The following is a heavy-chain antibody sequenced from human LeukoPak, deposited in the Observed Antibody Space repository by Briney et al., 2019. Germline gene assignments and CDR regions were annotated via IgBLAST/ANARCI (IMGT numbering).Heavy chain of an antibody. D-gene: IGHD2-8*01. CDR2: INPNSGGT. Sequence: ASVKVSCKAFGYTFTGYYMHWVRQAPGQGLEWMGRINPNSGGTNCAQKFQGRVTMTRDTSISTVYMELSSLRSEDTAVYYCALASWPNGGDYWGQGTLVTVSS. CDR1: GYTFTGYY. V-gene: IGHV1-2*06. J-gene: IGHJ4*02. CDR3: ALASWPNGGDY.